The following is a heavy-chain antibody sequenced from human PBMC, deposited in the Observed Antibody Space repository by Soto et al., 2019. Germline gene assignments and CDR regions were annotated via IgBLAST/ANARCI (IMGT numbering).Heavy chain of an antibody. CDR3: ARWSSRAATRPYYFDY. J-gene: IGHJ4*02. V-gene: IGHV1-69*13. CDR1: GGTFSSYA. Sequence: SVKVSCKASGGTFSSYAISWVRQAPGQGLEWMGGIIPIFGTANYAQKFQGRVTITADESTSTAYMELSSLRSEDTAVYYCARWSSRAATRPYYFDYWGQGTLVTVSS. D-gene: IGHD6-13*01. CDR2: IIPIFGTA.